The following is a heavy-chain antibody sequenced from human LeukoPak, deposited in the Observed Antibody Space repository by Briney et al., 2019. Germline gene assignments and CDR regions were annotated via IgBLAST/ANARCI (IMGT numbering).Heavy chain of an antibody. CDR3: TRYFDL. CDR1: GFTFSNFW. CDR2: IYSDGSSA. Sequence: PGGSLRLSCAASGFTFSNFWMHWVRQAPGKGLVWVSRIYSDGSSAAYADSVKGRFTISRDNAKNTLYLEMNGLRAEDTAVYYCTRYFDLWGRGTLVTVAS. V-gene: IGHV3-74*01. J-gene: IGHJ2*01.